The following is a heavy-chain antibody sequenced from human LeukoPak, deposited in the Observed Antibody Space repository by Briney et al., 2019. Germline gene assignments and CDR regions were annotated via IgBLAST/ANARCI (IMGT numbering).Heavy chain of an antibody. D-gene: IGHD1-26*01. CDR1: GFTFGSFW. V-gene: IGHV3-74*01. CDR3: GRRAWERRDAFDI. CDR2: IYSDASST. Sequence: GGSLRLSCAASGFTFGSFWMHWVRQAPGKGLVWVSHIYSDASSTSYADSVKGRFTISRDNAKNTLFLQMNILRAEDTAVYYCGRRAWERRDAFDIWGQGTMVTVAS. J-gene: IGHJ3*02.